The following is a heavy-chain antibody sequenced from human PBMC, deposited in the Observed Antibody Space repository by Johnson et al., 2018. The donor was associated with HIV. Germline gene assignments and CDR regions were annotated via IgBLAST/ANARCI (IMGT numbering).Heavy chain of an antibody. J-gene: IGHJ3*02. D-gene: IGHD3-22*01. CDR2: ISYDGSNK. CDR1: GFTFSSYG. V-gene: IGHV3-30*03. Sequence: QMLLVESGGGVVQPGRSLRLSCAASGFTFSSYGMHWVRQAPGKGLEWVAVISYDGSNKYYADSVKGRFTISRDNSKNTLYLQMNSLRAEDTAVYYCARDQTYYYDTSGYQGAVEIWGQETMVSVSS. CDR3: ARDQTYYYDTSGYQGAVEI.